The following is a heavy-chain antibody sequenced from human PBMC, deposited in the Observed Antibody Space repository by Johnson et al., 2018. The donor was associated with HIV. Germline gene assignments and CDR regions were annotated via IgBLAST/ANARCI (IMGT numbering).Heavy chain of an antibody. V-gene: IGHV3-NL1*01. CDR3: ARVYSSSSAHAFDI. Sequence: QMQLVESGGGLVKPGESLRLSCAASGFTFSSYAMHWVRQAPGKGLEWVSGINWNGGSTGYADSVKGRFTISRDNSKNTLYLQMNSLRAEDTAVYYCARVYSSSSAHAFDIWGQGTMVTVSS. CDR1: GFTFSSYA. J-gene: IGHJ3*02. D-gene: IGHD6-6*01. CDR2: INWNGGST.